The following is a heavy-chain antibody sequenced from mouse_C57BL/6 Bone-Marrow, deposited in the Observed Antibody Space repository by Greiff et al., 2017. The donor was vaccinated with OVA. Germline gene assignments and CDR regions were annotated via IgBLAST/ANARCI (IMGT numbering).Heavy chain of an antibody. J-gene: IGHJ4*01. D-gene: IGHD3-1*01. CDR2: ILPGNGST. Sequence: QVQLQQPGAELMKPGASVKLSCKASGYTFTGYWLEWVKQRPGPGLEWIGEILPGNGSTNYNEKFKGKATFTVDTSSNTAYMHLSSLTTVDSAIYDCASGLRMDYWGQGTAVTVSS. V-gene: IGHV1-9*01. CDR3: ASGLRMDY. CDR1: GYTFTGYW.